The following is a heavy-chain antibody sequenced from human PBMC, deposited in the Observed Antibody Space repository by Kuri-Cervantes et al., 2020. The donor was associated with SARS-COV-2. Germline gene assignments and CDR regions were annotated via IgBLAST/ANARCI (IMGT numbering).Heavy chain of an antibody. Sequence: SQTLSLTCAVYGGSFSGYYWSWISQPPGKGLEWIGEINHSGSTNYNPSLKSRVTISVDTSKNQFSLKLSSVTAADTAVYYCARSALMYYYDSSGSTFDPWGQRTLVTVSS. CDR3: ARSALMYYYDSSGSTFDP. J-gene: IGHJ5*02. CDR1: GGSFSGYY. D-gene: IGHD3-22*01. V-gene: IGHV4-34*01. CDR2: INHSGST.